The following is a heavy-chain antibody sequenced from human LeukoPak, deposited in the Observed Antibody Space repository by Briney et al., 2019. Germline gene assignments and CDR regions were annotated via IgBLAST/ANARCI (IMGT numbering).Heavy chain of an antibody. Sequence: PSETLSLTCNVSGGSISSHYWGWIRQPPGKGLEWIGYIYYSGNTNYNPSLKRRVTMSVDTSKNQFSLNLTSVTAADTAVYYCAKTARLRYFEYWGQGTLVTVSS. V-gene: IGHV4-59*11. CDR2: IYYSGNT. CDR3: AKTARLRYFEY. CDR1: GGSISSHY. J-gene: IGHJ4*02. D-gene: IGHD3-9*01.